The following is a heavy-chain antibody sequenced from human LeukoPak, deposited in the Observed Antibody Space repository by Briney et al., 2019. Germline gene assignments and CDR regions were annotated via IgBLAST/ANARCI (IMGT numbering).Heavy chain of an antibody. Sequence: PGGSLRLSCAASGFTFSSYAMSWVRQAPGKGLEWVSAISGSGGSTYYADSVKGRFTISRDNSKNTLYLQMNSLRAEDTAVYYCAKDRDDYVWGSYRSGYFDYWGQGTLVTVSS. V-gene: IGHV3-23*01. J-gene: IGHJ4*02. CDR2: ISGSGGST. CDR1: GFTFSSYA. CDR3: AKDRDDYVWGSYRSGYFDY. D-gene: IGHD3-16*02.